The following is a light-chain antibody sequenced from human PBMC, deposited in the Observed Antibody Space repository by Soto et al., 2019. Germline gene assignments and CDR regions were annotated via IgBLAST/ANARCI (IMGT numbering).Light chain of an antibody. V-gene: IGLV2-14*01. Sequence: QSALTQPASVSGSPGQSITISCVGGYHSVSWYQKHPGKAPKLMIYEVSNRPSGGSNRFSGSQSGNTASLAISGLQAEDEADYYCCSYTTSNTIVVVFGGGTEVTVL. CDR2: EVS. J-gene: IGLJ2*01. CDR1: VGGYHS. CDR3: CSYTTSNTIVVV.